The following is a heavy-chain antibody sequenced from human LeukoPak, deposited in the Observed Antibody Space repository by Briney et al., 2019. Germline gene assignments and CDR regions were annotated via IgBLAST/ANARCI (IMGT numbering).Heavy chain of an antibody. J-gene: IGHJ4*02. Sequence: PGGSLRLSCAASGFTFSNSAMSSVRQAPGKGLEWVSDISGSGGDTYYADSVKGRFTISRDNSKNTLYLQMNSLRAEDTAVYYCAILVSSWGQGTLVTVSS. D-gene: IGHD2-8*02. V-gene: IGHV3-23*01. CDR1: GFTFSNSA. CDR2: ISGSGGDT. CDR3: AILVSS.